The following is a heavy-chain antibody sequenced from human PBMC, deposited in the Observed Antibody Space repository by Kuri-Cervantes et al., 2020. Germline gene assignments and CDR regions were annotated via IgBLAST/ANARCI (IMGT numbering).Heavy chain of an antibody. CDR3: AILVGATTLGY. Sequence: ASVKVSCKASGYTFTGYYMHWVRQAPGQGLEWMGVINPSGGSTNYAQKFQGRVTMTRDTSTRTAYMELSSLRSEDTAVYYCAILVGATTLGYWGQGTLVTVSS. CDR1: GYTFTGYY. J-gene: IGHJ4*02. D-gene: IGHD1-26*01. CDR2: INPSGGST. V-gene: IGHV1-46*01.